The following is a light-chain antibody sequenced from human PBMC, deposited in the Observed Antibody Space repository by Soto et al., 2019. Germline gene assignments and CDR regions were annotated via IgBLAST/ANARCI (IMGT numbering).Light chain of an antibody. V-gene: IGKV3-20*01. J-gene: IGKJ1*01. CDR1: QSVGTN. CDR3: QQYGSSGT. Sequence: EVVLTQSPATLSVSPGDRATLSCRASQSVGTNLAWYQQRPGQAPRLLIYGASNRATGIPDRFSGSGSGTDFTLTISRLEPEDFAVYYCQQYGSSGTFGQGTKVDIK. CDR2: GAS.